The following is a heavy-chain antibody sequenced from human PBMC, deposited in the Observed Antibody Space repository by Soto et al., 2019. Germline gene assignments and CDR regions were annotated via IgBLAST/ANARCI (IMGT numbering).Heavy chain of an antibody. J-gene: IGHJ4*02. CDR1: GFTFSTYA. CDR2: VSGGGDTT. V-gene: IGHV3-23*01. D-gene: IGHD4-17*01. Sequence: GGSLRLSCVASGFTFSTYAMSWFRQAPGKGLEWVSGVSGGGDTTQYADSVRGRFTISRDNSKNTLYLQMNSLRDDDTAVFYCAKDATVTPYEYYIDYWGQGTLVTVSS. CDR3: AKDATVTPYEYYIDY.